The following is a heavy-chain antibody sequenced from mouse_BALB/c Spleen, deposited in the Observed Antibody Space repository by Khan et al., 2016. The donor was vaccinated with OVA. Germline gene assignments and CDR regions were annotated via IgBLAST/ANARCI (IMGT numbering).Heavy chain of an antibody. CDR1: GFAFSSYD. V-gene: IGHV5-9*02. D-gene: IGHD2-10*01. CDR3: ARQSYYGNPWFTY. Sequence: EVQLVESGGGFVKPGGSLNLSCAASGFAFSSYDMSWVRQTPEKRLEWVATISTGGSYIYYPDSVKGRFTISRAIARNPLYLQMSSLRSEDTALXDWARQSYYGNPWFTYWGPGTLVTVSA. CDR2: ISTGGSYI. J-gene: IGHJ3*01.